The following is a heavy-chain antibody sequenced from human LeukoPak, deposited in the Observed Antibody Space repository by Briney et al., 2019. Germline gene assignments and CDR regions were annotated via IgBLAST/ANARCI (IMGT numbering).Heavy chain of an antibody. J-gene: IGHJ4*02. CDR2: INNDGSIT. V-gene: IGHV3-74*01. CDR3: ARSPAGG. D-gene: IGHD2-2*01. Sequence: PGGSLSLSCAASGFTFSNYWMHWVRQAPGKGPEWVSRINNDGSITIYADSVKGRFGISRDNAKNSLYLQMNSLRAEDTAVYYCARSPAGGWGQGTLVTVSS. CDR1: GFTFSNYW.